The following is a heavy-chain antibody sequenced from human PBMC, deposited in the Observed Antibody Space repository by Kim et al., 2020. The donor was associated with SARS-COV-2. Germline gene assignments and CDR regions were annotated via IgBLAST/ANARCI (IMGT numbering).Heavy chain of an antibody. Sequence: YADSVKGRFAISRDGGKNTVYLRMIGLRAEDMAAYYCAKECHYSYYGVDVWGQGTTVTVSS. V-gene: IGHV3-74*01. J-gene: IGHJ6*02. CDR3: AKECHYSYYGVDV.